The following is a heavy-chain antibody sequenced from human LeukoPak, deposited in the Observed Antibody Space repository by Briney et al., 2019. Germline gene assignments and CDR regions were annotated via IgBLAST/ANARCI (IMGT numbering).Heavy chain of an antibody. D-gene: IGHD6-19*01. CDR1: GASISRYF. Sequence: SETLSLTCTVSGASISRYFWSWIRQPPGKGLEWIGYIYTSETTNYNPSLRSRVTISIDTSKNQFSLRLSSVTAADTAVYYCARHRSPSSLSYFDIWGQGTLVIVSS. CDR3: ARHRSPSSLSYFDI. J-gene: IGHJ4*02. V-gene: IGHV4-4*09. CDR2: IYTSETT.